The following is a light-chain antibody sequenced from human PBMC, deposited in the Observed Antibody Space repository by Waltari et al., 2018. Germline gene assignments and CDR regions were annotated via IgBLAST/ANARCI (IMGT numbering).Light chain of an antibody. Sequence: QSALTQPASVSGSPGQSITISCTGTSSDIGNYNYVSWYQQHPGKAPKLMIYDVSNRPSGVSNRFSGSKTCNTASLTISGLQAEDEAVYYCSSYTSSSTLVVFGTGTKVTVL. J-gene: IGLJ1*01. V-gene: IGLV2-14*03. CDR2: DVS. CDR1: SSDIGNYNY. CDR3: SSYTSSSTLVV.